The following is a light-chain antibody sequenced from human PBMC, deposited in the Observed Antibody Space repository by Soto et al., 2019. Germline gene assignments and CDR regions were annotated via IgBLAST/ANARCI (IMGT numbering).Light chain of an antibody. J-gene: IGLJ3*02. V-gene: IGLV2-14*01. CDR2: DVS. CDR3: SSYTSSSTLV. CDR1: SSDVGGYNY. Sequence: QSALTQPASVSGSPGQSITISCTGTSSDVGGYNYVSWYQQHPGKAPELMIFDVSNRPSGVSTLFSGSKSGNTASLTISGLQAEDEADYYCSSYTSSSTLVFGGGTKLTVL.